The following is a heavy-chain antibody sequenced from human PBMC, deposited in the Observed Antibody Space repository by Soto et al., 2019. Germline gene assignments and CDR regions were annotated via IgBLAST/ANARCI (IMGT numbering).Heavy chain of an antibody. J-gene: IGHJ4*02. CDR1: GGSISSGGYS. V-gene: IGHV4-30-2*01. Sequence: QLQLQESGSGLVKPSQALSLTCAVSGGSISSGGYSWSWIRQPPGKGLEWIGYIYHSGSTYYNPSLKIRVTISVDRSKNQFSLKLSSVTAADTAVYYCARSSSWTKYYFDYWGQGTLVTVSS. CDR2: IYHSGST. D-gene: IGHD6-13*01. CDR3: ARSSSWTKYYFDY.